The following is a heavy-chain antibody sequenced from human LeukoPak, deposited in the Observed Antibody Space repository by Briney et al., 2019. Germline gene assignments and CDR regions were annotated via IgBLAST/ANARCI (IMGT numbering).Heavy chain of an antibody. CDR1: GGSLSNHY. V-gene: IGHV4-4*07. Sequence: PSGTLSLTCTVSGGSLSNHYWNWIRHPAGTGLEYIGRIFHTGSTNYNPSLKSRVTMSVDTSNNQFSLNLTSVTAADTAVYYCARGPLGGEGFDIWGQGTMVTVSS. CDR3: ARGPLGGEGFDI. D-gene: IGHD3-16*01. J-gene: IGHJ3*02. CDR2: IFHTGST.